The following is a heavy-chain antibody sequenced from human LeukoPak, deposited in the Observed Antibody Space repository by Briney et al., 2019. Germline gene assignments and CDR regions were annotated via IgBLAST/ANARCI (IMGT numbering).Heavy chain of an antibody. Sequence: GGSLRLSCAASGFTFSSYAMNWVRQAPGKGLEWVANINQDGSEKYYVNSVKGRFTISRDNAKNSLYLQMNSLRAEDTAVYYCARDPNYGIYWGHGTLVTVSS. J-gene: IGHJ4*01. CDR3: ARDPNYGIY. CDR1: GFTFSSYA. V-gene: IGHV3-7*01. D-gene: IGHD4-17*01. CDR2: INQDGSEK.